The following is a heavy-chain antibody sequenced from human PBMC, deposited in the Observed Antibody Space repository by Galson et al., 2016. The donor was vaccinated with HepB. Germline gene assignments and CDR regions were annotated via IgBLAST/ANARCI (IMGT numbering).Heavy chain of an antibody. V-gene: IGHV3-23*01. CDR3: AKYRHSGEWYEESFFDN. CDR2: ISGAGHSA. Sequence: SLRLSCAASGFTLSTSAMSWVRQAPGKGLEWVSAISGAGHSAYNADSVKGRFTISRDNSKSTLYLQMNSLRAEDTAIYYCAKYRHSGEWYEESFFDNWGRGTLVTVSS. CDR1: GFTLSTSA. J-gene: IGHJ4*02. D-gene: IGHD2-15*01.